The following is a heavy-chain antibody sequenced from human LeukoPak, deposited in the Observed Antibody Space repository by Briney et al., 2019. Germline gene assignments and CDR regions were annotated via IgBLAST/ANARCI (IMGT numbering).Heavy chain of an antibody. CDR2: ISGSGANT. CDR1: GFTFSTYA. Sequence: PGGSLRLSCAASGFTFSTYAMSWVRQAPGKGLEWVSTISGSGANTYYADSVRGRFTISRDNSKNTLYLHMNSLRAEDTAVYYCPKERAGYTNPYYFDYWGQGTLVTVSS. CDR3: PKERAGYTNPYYFDY. J-gene: IGHJ4*02. D-gene: IGHD3-16*02. V-gene: IGHV3-23*01.